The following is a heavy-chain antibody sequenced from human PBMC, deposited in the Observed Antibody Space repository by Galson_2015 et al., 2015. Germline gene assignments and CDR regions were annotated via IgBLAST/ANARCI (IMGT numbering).Heavy chain of an antibody. V-gene: IGHV3-9*01. Sequence: SLRLSCAVSGFTFDDYAMHWVRQAPGKGLEWVSGISWNSGSIGYSDSVKGRFTISRDNAKNSLYLQMNSLKTEDTALYYCAKETWYDDEWFQHWGLGTLVTVSS. CDR3: AKETWYDDEWFQH. CDR1: GFTFDDYA. J-gene: IGHJ1*01. CDR2: ISWNSGSI. D-gene: IGHD6-13*01.